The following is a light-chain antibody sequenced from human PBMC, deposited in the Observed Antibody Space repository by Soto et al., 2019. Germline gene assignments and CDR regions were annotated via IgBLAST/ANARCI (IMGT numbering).Light chain of an antibody. Sequence: EIVLTQSPGTLSLSPGERATLSCRASQSVSSSYLAWYQKKPGQAPRLLIYGASSRATGIPDRFSGSGSGTDFTITISRLEPDDFAVYYCQQYGSSPITFGQGTRLEIK. CDR3: QQYGSSPIT. V-gene: IGKV3-20*01. J-gene: IGKJ5*01. CDR1: QSVSSSY. CDR2: GAS.